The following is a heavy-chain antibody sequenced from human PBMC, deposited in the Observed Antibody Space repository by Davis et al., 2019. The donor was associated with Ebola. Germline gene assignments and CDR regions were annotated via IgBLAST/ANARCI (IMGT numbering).Heavy chain of an antibody. V-gene: IGHV4-34*01. D-gene: IGHD1-26*01. J-gene: IGHJ4*02. Sequence: SGTLSLTCTVSGGSISGYYWSWIRQPPGKGLEWIGEINHSGSTNYNPSLKSRVTISVDTSKNQFSLKLSSVTAADTAVYYCARGRGVGAYFDYWGQGTLVTVSS. CDR1: GGSISGYY. CDR3: ARGRGVGAYFDY. CDR2: INHSGST.